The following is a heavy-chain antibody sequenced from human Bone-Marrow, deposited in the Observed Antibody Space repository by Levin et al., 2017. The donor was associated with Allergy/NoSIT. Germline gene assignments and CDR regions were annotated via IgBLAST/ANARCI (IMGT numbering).Heavy chain of an antibody. J-gene: IGHJ4*02. CDR2: IYTSGTT. CDR3: AKDLGNGYYTSDS. Sequence: SQTLSLTCSVSGDSITTYYWSWLRQPAGKGLEWIGRIYTSGTTEYNSSFRSRATLSIDTSKSQFSLRLTSMTAADTAVYYCAKDLGNGYYTSDSWGQGSLVTVSS. V-gene: IGHV4-4*07. D-gene: IGHD1-26*01. CDR1: GDSITTYY.